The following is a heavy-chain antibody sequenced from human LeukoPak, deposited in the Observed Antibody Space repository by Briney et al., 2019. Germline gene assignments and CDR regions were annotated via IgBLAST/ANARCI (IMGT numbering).Heavy chain of an antibody. CDR2: ISAKSGDT. J-gene: IGHJ4*02. Sequence: ASVKVSCKASGYTFTSYYMHWVRQAPGQGLEWMGWISAKSGDTNYAQKFRGRVTMTRDTSISTVYMELSRLRSDDTAVYYCARVGGAYNDVDNWGQGTLVTVSS. D-gene: IGHD3-16*01. CDR3: ARVGGAYNDVDN. CDR1: GYTFTSYY. V-gene: IGHV1-2*02.